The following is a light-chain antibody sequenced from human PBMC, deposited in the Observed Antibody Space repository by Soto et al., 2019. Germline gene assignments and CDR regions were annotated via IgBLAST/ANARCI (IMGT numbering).Light chain of an antibody. Sequence: QSVLTQPASVSGSPGQSSTISCTGTSSDVGSYNLVSWYQQHPGKAPKLMIYEGSKRPSGVSNRFSGSKSGNTASLTISGLQSEDEADYYCCSYAGSVVFGGRTKLTVL. J-gene: IGLJ2*01. CDR3: CSYAGSVV. CDR1: SSDVGSYNL. CDR2: EGS. V-gene: IGLV2-23*01.